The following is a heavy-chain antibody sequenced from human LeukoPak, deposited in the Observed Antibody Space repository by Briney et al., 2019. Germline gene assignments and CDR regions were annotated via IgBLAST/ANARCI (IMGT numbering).Heavy chain of an antibody. CDR1: GFTFSSYW. D-gene: IGHD3-10*01. Sequence: PGGSLRLSCAASGFTFSSYWMSWVRQAPGKGLEWVANIKQDGSEKYYVDSVKGRFTISRDNAKNSLYLQMNSLRAEDTAVYYCARVGGVLLWFGELAEFDYWGQGTLVTVSS. CDR3: ARVGGVLLWFGELAEFDY. V-gene: IGHV3-7*01. CDR2: IKQDGSEK. J-gene: IGHJ4*02.